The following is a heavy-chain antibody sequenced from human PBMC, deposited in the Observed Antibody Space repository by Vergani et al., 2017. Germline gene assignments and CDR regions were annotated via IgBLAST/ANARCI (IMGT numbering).Heavy chain of an antibody. CDR3: ARLRLEDSCYDFGGMDV. CDR2: IYHSGST. V-gene: IGHV4-38-2*01. J-gene: IGHJ6*02. Sequence: QVQLEESAPGLVKPSETLSLTCAVSGYSISSGYYWGWIRPPPGKGLEWIGSIYHSGSTYYNPSLKSRVSISVDTSKNQFSLKLSSVTAADTAVYYCARLRLEDSCYDFGGMDVWGQGTTVTVSS. CDR1: GYSISSGYY. D-gene: IGHD5-12*01.